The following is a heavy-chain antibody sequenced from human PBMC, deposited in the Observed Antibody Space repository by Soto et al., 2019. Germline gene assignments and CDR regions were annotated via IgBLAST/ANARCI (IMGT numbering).Heavy chain of an antibody. Sequence: GASVKVSCKASGYTFTSYAMHWVRQAPGQRLEWMGWINAGNGNTKYSQKFQGRVTITRDTSASTAYMELSSLRSEDTAVYYCARDFESSTQIVVVQYYFDYWGQGTLVTVSS. CDR1: GYTFTSYA. CDR2: INAGNGNT. D-gene: IGHD3-22*01. CDR3: ARDFESSTQIVVVQYYFDY. J-gene: IGHJ4*02. V-gene: IGHV1-3*01.